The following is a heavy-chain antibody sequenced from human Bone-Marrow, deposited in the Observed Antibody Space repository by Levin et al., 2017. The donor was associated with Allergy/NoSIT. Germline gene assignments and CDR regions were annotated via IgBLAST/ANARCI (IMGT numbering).Heavy chain of an antibody. CDR3: ARVIPDIVVVPAAMCLGTPPLKWFYYYMDV. V-gene: IGHV3-53*01. CDR1: GFTVSSNY. J-gene: IGHJ6*03. D-gene: IGHD2-2*01. CDR2: IYSGGST. Sequence: GGSLRLSCAASGFTVSSNYMSWVRQAPGKGLEWVSVIYSGGSTYYADSVKGRFTISRDNSKNTLYLQMNSLRAEDTAVYYCARVIPDIVVVPAAMCLGTPPLKWFYYYMDVWGKGTTVTVSS.